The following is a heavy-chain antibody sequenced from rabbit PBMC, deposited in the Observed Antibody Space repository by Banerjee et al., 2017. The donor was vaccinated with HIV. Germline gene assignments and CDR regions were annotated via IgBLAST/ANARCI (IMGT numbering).Heavy chain of an antibody. D-gene: IGHD4-1*01. CDR2: IDAGYRAKT. CDR1: GFSFSSSYW. CDR3: ARDLSYISGRGANDL. J-gene: IGHJ3*01. V-gene: IGHV1S45*01. Sequence: QEQLVESGGGLVQPEGSLTLTCTASGFSFSSSYWICWVRQAPGKGLEWIACIDAGYRAKTYYASWAKGRFTVSKTSSTTVTLQMTSLTAADTASYFCARDLSYISGRGANDLWGQGTLVTVS.